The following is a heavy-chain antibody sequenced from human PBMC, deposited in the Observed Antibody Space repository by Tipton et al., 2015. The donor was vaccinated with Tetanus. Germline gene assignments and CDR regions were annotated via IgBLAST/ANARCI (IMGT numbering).Heavy chain of an antibody. CDR1: GDSISSGGYY. J-gene: IGHJ4*02. D-gene: IGHD1-26*01. V-gene: IGHV4-31*03. CDR3: ARGLPREPFYFDY. CDR2: IFSGGTT. Sequence: TLSLTCTVAGDSISSGGYYWNWVRQNPGKGLEWLGYIFSGGTTFYSPSLNGRVHISVDTSKNQLSLSLTSVTAADTAVYFCARGLPREPFYFDYWGQGKQVTVSS.